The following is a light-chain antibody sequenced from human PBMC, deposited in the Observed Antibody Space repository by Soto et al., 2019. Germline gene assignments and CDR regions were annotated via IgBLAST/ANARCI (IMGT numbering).Light chain of an antibody. CDR3: QEYESFSRT. J-gene: IGKJ1*01. V-gene: IGKV1-5*01. CDR2: DAS. CDR1: QSVSGW. Sequence: IQMRVSPYTLSASVGDTVTFTCRASQSVSGWLAWYQQKPGEAPKLLIYDASALPRGVPSRFSGSGSGTKFTLTIASLQPDDFAPYCRQEYESFSRTFGPGTKVDIK.